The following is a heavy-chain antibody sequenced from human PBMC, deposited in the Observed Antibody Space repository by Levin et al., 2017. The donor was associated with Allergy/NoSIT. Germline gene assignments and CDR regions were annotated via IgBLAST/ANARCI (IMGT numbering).Heavy chain of an antibody. CDR2: ISSTGSTT. CDR3: ARQLGNFWSGYNYFDY. D-gene: IGHD3-3*01. Sequence: GGSLRLSCAASGFTFSSYEMNWVRRAPGKGLEWVSYISSTGSTTYSADSVKGRFTISRDKAKNSLYLHMNSLRAEDTADYYCARQLGNFWSGYNYFDYWGQGTLVTVSS. J-gene: IGHJ4*02. CDR1: GFTFSSYE. V-gene: IGHV3-48*03.